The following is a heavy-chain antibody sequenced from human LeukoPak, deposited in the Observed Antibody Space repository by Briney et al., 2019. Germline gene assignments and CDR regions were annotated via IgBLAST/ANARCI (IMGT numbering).Heavy chain of an antibody. Sequence: GGSLRLSCAASGFTFSSYAMHWVRQAPGKGLEWVANIKLDGSEKNYVDSVKGRFTISRDNTKNSLYLQMNSLRAEDTAVFYCARDQYDTWSRRGNFDSWGQGTLVIVSS. CDR3: ARDQYDTWSRRGNFDS. D-gene: IGHD3-3*01. CDR1: GFTFSSYA. J-gene: IGHJ4*02. V-gene: IGHV3-7*03. CDR2: IKLDGSEK.